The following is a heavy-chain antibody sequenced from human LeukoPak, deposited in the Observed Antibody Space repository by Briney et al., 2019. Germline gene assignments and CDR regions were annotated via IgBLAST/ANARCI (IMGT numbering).Heavy chain of an antibody. V-gene: IGHV3-66*02. CDR3: ARARVGYSSGWSYYFDY. Sequence: GGSLRLSCAASGFTVSSNYMSWVRQAPGKGLEWVSVIYSGGSTHYADSVKGRFTISRDNSKNTLYLQMNSLRAEDTAVYYYARARVGYSSGWSYYFDYWGQGTLVTVSS. CDR2: IYSGGST. CDR1: GFTVSSNY. D-gene: IGHD6-19*01. J-gene: IGHJ4*02.